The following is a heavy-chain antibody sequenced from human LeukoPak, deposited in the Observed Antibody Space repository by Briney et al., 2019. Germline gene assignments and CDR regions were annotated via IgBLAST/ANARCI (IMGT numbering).Heavy chain of an antibody. V-gene: IGHV1-69*01. CDR1: VGTFIIYA. CDR3: ARRGGYSYANFDY. Sequence: SVTVSFTSSVGTFIIYAISWVRQAPGQGLEWMGGIIPIFGTAHYAHKSQGRVTITADQSTSTAYMELSSLSSENTAVYYCARRGGYSYANFDYWGQGTLVTVSS. J-gene: IGHJ4*02. CDR2: IIPIFGTA. D-gene: IGHD5-18*01.